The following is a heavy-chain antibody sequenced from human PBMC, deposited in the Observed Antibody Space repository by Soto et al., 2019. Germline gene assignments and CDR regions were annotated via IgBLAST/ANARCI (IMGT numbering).Heavy chain of an antibody. J-gene: IGHJ6*02. Sequence: ASVKVSCKASGGTFSSYAISWVRQAPGQGLEWMGGIIPIFGTANYAQKFQGRVTITADESTSTAYMELSSLRSEDTAVYYCAREWDGRSKYYYYYGMDVWGQGTTVTVSS. CDR2: IIPIFGTA. V-gene: IGHV1-69*13. CDR3: AREWDGRSKYYYYYGMDV. D-gene: IGHD1-26*01. CDR1: GGTFSSYA.